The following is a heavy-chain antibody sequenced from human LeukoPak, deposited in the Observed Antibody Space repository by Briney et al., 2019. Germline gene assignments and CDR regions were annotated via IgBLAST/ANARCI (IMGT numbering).Heavy chain of an antibody. CDR3: AKSPAAPYYFDY. J-gene: IGHJ4*02. CDR2: ITVGGGT. D-gene: IGHD6-13*01. CDR1: GFALSSYV. Sequence: GGSLRLSCAASGFALSSYVMSWVRQAPGKGVGWVSTITVGGGTYYADSVKGRFTISRDNSKNTLFLQMNTLGAEDTALFYCAKSPAAPYYFDYWGQGTLVTVSS. V-gene: IGHV3-23*01.